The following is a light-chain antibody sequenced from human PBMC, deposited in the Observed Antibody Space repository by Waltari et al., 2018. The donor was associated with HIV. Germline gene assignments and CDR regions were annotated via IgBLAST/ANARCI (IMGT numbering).Light chain of an antibody. CDR2: DTD. J-gene: IGLJ2*01. CDR3: GTWDSSLSGGV. Sequence: QSVLTQPPSVSAAPGQKVTISCSGSSSNIGNNYVSWYQHLPGTAPKLLIYDTDKRPPGIPDRFSGSKSGTSATLGITELQTGDEADYYCGTWDSSLSGGVFGGGTKLTVL. V-gene: IGLV1-51*01. CDR1: SSNIGNNY.